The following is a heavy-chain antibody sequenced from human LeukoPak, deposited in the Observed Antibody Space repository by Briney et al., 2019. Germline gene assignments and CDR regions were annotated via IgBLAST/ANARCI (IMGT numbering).Heavy chain of an antibody. Sequence: GGSLRLSCAASGFSVSRNYMTWVRQAPGKGLEWVSVIHSGGSTYYAGSVKGRFTISRDDSKNTLYLQMNSLRAEDTAVYYCARDRSGWYLTFDYWGQGTLVTVSS. CDR3: ARDRSGWYLTFDY. CDR1: GFSVSRNY. J-gene: IGHJ4*02. D-gene: IGHD6-19*01. V-gene: IGHV3-53*01. CDR2: IHSGGST.